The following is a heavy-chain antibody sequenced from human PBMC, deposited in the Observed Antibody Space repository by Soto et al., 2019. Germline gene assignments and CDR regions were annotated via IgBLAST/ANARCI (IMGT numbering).Heavy chain of an antibody. CDR3: ARGQRALITYGPFDP. CDR1: GFTLSSYA. Sequence: LRLSCAASGFTLSSYAMSWVRQAPGKGLEWVSTFSGTGGYTYYTDSVKGRFTISRDESKNTLFLHMNSLRAADTAVYYCARGQRALITYGPFDPWGQGXLVTVSS. CDR2: FSGTGGYT. V-gene: IGHV3-23*01. J-gene: IGHJ5*02. D-gene: IGHD4-17*01.